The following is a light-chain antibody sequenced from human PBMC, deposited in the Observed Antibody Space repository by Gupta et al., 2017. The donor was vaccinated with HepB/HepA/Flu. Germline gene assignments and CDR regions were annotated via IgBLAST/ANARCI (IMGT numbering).Light chain of an antibody. V-gene: IGLV1-51*01. CDR1: SSNIGNNY. J-gene: IGLJ2*01. CDR2: DNN. Sequence: QSVLTQPPSVSAAPGRKVTISCSGGSSNIGNNYVSWYQQLPGTAPKLLIYDNNKRPSGIPDRFSGSKSGTSATLGITGLQTGDEADYYCGTWDSSLSAVVFGGGTKLTVL. CDR3: GTWDSSLSAVV.